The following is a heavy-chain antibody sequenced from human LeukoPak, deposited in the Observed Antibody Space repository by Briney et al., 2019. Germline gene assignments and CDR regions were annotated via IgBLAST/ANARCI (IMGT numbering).Heavy chain of an antibody. D-gene: IGHD5-24*01. V-gene: IGHV4-59*08. Sequence: PSETLSLTCTVSGGSISNYYWSWIRQPPGKGLEWIGYIYFSGSSNQNPSLRSRVTMSVDTSKNHFSLKLSSVTAADTAVYYCARHVRSGYNLLDYWGQGTLVTVSS. J-gene: IGHJ4*02. CDR2: IYFSGSS. CDR3: ARHVRSGYNLLDY. CDR1: GGSISNYY.